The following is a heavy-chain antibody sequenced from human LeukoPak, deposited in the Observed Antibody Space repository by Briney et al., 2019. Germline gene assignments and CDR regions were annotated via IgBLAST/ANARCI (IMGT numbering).Heavy chain of an antibody. J-gene: IGHJ6*03. CDR2: IYTSGSS. D-gene: IGHD4-17*01. CDR3: ARAAYGDYRYYYFYLDV. V-gene: IGHV4-4*07. Sequence: SETLSLTCTVSGGSINSYYWSWIRQPAGKGLEWIGRIYTSGSSNHNPSLKSRVTMSVDTSKNQFSLRLTSVTAADTAVYYCARAAYGDYRYYYFYLDVWGKGTTVTVSS. CDR1: GGSINSYY.